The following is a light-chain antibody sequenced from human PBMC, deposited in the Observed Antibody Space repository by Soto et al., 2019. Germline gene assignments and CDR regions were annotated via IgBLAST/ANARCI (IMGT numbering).Light chain of an antibody. CDR1: SSNIGGTNY. J-gene: IGLJ3*02. CDR2: DVS. CDR3: CSYAGSYTSWV. V-gene: IGLV2-11*01. Sequence: QSVLTQPPSASGTPGQRVFISCSGSSSNIGGTNYAYWYQQLPGAAPKLMIYDVSKRPSGVPDRFSGSKSGNTASLTISGLQAEDEADYYCCSYAGSYTSWVFGGGTKVTVL.